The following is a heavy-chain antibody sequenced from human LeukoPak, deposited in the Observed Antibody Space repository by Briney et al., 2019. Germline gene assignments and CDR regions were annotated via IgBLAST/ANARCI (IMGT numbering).Heavy chain of an antibody. J-gene: IGHJ4*02. CDR2: IYHRGST. D-gene: IGHD3-10*01. Sequence: SETLSLTCAVSGYSISSGYYWGWIRPPPGKGREWSGIIYHRGSTYYNPSPKSRVTISVDTSKNQFSLKLSPVTAADTAVYYCARQESDFDYWGQGTLVTVSS. CDR1: GYSISSGYY. CDR3: ARQESDFDY. V-gene: IGHV4-38-2*01.